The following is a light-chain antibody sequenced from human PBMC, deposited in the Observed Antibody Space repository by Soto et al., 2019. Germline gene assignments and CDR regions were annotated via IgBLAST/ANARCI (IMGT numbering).Light chain of an antibody. CDR3: SSYTGSTSYVL. Sequence: QSVLTQPASVSGSLGQSITISCTGTSYDVGAFNYVSWYQQHPGKAPKLLIYEVRYRPSGVSNRFSGSKSGNTASLTISALQAEDEADYHCSSYTGSTSYVLFGGGTKVTVL. V-gene: IGLV2-14*01. CDR2: EVR. J-gene: IGLJ2*01. CDR1: SYDVGAFNY.